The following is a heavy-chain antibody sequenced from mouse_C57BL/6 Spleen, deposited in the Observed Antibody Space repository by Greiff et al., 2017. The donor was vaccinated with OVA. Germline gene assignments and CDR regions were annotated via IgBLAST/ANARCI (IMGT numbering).Heavy chain of an antibody. CDR2: INPSTGGT. D-gene: IGHD1-1*01. J-gene: IGHJ1*03. V-gene: IGHV1-42*01. Sequence: VQLQQSGPELVKPGASVKISCTASGYSFTGYYMNWVKQSPEKSLEWIGEINPSTGGTTYNQKFKAKATLAADKSSSTAYMHISSLTSEASAIYYSAGARYDGSGHYWYFDVWGTGTTVTVSS. CDR3: AGARYDGSGHYWYFDV. CDR1: GYSFTGYY.